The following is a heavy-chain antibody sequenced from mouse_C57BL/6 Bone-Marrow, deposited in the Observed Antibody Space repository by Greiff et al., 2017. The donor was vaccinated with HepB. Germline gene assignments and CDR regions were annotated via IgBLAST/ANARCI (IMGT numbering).Heavy chain of an antibody. CDR1: GYTFTSYW. J-gene: IGHJ3*01. CDR3: ARSTLGRAY. Sequence: QVHVKQPGAELVKPGASVKMSCKASGYTFTSYWITWVKQRPGQGLEWIGDIYPGSGSTNYNEKFKSKATLTVDTSSSTAYMQLSSLTSEDSAVYYCARSTLGRAYWGQGTLVTVSA. D-gene: IGHD4-1*01. V-gene: IGHV1-55*01. CDR2: IYPGSGST.